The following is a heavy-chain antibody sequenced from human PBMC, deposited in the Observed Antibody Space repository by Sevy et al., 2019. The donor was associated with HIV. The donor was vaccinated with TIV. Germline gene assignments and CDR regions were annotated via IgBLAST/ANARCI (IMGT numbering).Heavy chain of an antibody. D-gene: IGHD3-3*01. J-gene: IGHJ4*02. CDR3: TRGFWYYDFWSFDY. Sequence: GGSLRLSCAASGFTFSGSATHWVRQASGKGLEWVGRIRSKANSYATAYAASVKGRFTISRDDSKNTAYLQMNSLKTEDTAVYYCTRGFWYYDFWSFDYWGQGTLVTVSS. CDR1: GFTFSGSA. V-gene: IGHV3-73*01. CDR2: IRSKANSYAT.